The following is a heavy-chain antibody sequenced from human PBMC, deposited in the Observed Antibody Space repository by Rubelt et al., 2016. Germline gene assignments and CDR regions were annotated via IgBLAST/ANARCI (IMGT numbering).Heavy chain of an antibody. CDR3: ARGLARAAAAPRRLWFDP. D-gene: IGHD6-13*01. J-gene: IGHJ5*02. CDR1: GGSFSGYY. Sequence: QVQLQQWGAGLLKPSETLSLTCAVYGGSFSGYYWSWIRQPPGKGLEWIGEINHSGSTNYQPSLKSRVTMSVDTSTNQVSLKLSAVTAADTAVYYCARGLARAAAAPRRLWFDPWGQGTLVTVSS. CDR2: INHSGST. V-gene: IGHV4-34*01.